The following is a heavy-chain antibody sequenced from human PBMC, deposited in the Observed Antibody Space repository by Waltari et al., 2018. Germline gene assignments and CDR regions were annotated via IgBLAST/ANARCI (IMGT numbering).Heavy chain of an antibody. Sequence: QLQLQESGPGLVKPSETLSLTCTVSGGSIGSSSYYWGWIRQPPGKGLGWIGSIYYSGSTYYNPSRKSRVTISVDTSKNQFSLKLSSVTAADTAVYYCARRKGYFDYWGQGTLVTVSS. V-gene: IGHV4-39*01. J-gene: IGHJ4*02. CDR1: GGSIGSSSYY. CDR3: ARRKGYFDY. CDR2: IYYSGST.